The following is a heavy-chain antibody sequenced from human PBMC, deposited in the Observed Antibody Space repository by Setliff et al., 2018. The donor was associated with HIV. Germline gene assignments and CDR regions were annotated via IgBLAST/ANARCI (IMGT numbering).Heavy chain of an antibody. CDR1: GFNFGEYA. J-gene: IGHJ6*02. D-gene: IGHD3-16*01. CDR2: ISYSGTSI. CDR3: ASEVAVSANALDV. Sequence: KPGGSLRLSCSASGFNFGEYALSWVRQAPGKGLEWVAYISYSGTSIYYRDSVKGRFTISRDNAKSSLYLQMSSLRADDTAVYYCASEVAVSANALDVWGQGTTVTVSS. V-gene: IGHV3-11*01.